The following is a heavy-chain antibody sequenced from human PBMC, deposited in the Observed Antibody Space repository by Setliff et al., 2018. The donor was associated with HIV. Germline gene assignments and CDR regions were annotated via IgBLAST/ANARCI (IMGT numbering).Heavy chain of an antibody. CDR3: ATGVGVGRYYYDYMDV. V-gene: IGHV1-2*02. D-gene: IGHD3-3*01. J-gene: IGHJ6*03. CDR2: INPNSGGT. Sequence: ASVKVSCKASGYTFTNYYMHWVRQAPGQGLEWMGWINPNSGGTNYAQKFQGRVTMTRDTSISTAYMELSRLRSDDTAVYYCATGVGVGRYYYDYMDVWGKGTTVTVSS. CDR1: GYTFTNYY.